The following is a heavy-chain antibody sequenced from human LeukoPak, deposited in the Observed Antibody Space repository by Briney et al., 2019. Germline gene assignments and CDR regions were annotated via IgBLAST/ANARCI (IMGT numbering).Heavy chain of an antibody. CDR2: ISSSSSYI. J-gene: IGHJ4*02. D-gene: IGHD2-2*01. CDR1: GFTFSSYA. CDR3: ARDGDIVVVPADLDY. Sequence: GGSLRLSCAASGFTFSSYAMSWVRQAPGKGLEWVSSISSSSSYIYYADSVKGRFTISRDNAKNSLYLQMNSLRAEDTAVYYCARDGDIVVVPADLDYWGQGTLVTVSS. V-gene: IGHV3-21*01.